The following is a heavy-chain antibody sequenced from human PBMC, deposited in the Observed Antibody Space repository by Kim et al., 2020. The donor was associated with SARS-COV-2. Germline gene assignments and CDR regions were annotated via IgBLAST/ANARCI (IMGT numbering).Heavy chain of an antibody. D-gene: IGHD6-13*01. J-gene: IGHJ4*02. CDR1: GFTFSSYA. CDR2: ISSNGGST. CDR3: VKGSVVAAAGSGRGFDY. V-gene: IGHV3-64D*09. Sequence: GGSLRLSCSASGFTFSSYAMHWVRQAPGKGLEYVSAISSNGGSTYYADSVKGRFTISRDNSKNTLYLQMSSLRAEDTAVYYCVKGSVVAAAGSGRGFDYWGQGTLVTVSS.